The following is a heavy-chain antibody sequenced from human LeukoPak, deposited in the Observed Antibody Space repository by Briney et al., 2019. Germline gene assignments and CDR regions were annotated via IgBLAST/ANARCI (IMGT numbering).Heavy chain of an antibody. D-gene: IGHD3-9*01. CDR3: TTDTDILTGYRLGGFDY. CDR1: GFTFSNAW. V-gene: IGHV3-15*01. J-gene: IGHJ4*02. CDR2: IKSKTDGGTT. Sequence: GGSLRLSSAASGFTFSNAWMSWVRQAPGKGLEWVGRIKSKTDGGTTDYAAPVKGRFTISRDDSKNTLYLQMNSLKTEDTAVYYCTTDTDILTGYRLGGFDYWGQGTLVTVSS.